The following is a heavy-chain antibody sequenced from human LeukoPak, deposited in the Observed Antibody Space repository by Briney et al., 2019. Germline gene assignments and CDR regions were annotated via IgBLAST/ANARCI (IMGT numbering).Heavy chain of an antibody. CDR2: IKQDGSKK. Sequence: GGSLRLSCAASGFTFSSYWMSWVRQAPGKGLEWVANIKQDGSKKNYVDSVKGRFAISRDNAKNSLYLQMNSLRAEDTAVYYCATPLDYYDSSGYHQGGDWGQGTLVTVSS. V-gene: IGHV3-7*03. CDR1: GFTFSSYW. D-gene: IGHD3-22*01. CDR3: ATPLDYYDSSGYHQGGD. J-gene: IGHJ4*02.